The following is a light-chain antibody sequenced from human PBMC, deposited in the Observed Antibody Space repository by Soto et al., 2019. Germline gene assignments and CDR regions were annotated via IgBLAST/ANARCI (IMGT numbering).Light chain of an antibody. Sequence: DIPMTQSPSSLSASVGDRVSVTCRASQGISTFLNWYQQRPGEAAKLLINAASSLQSGVPSRFSGSGSGADFTLTIGSLQPEDFATYYCQQSYSTPRTFGPGTKVEVK. CDR3: QQSYSTPRT. CDR2: AAS. CDR1: QGISTF. V-gene: IGKV1-39*01. J-gene: IGKJ1*01.